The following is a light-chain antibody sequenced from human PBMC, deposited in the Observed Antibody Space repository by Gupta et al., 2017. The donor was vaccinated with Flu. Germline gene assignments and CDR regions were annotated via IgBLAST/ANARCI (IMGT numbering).Light chain of an antibody. CDR3: QQSYSTPVT. CDR2: AAS. J-gene: IGKJ1*01. Sequence: PSSLSASVGDRVTITCRASQSISSYLNWYQQKPGKAPKLLIYAASSLQSGVPSRFSGSGSGTDFTLTISRLQPEDFATYYCQQSYSTPVTFGQGTKVEIK. V-gene: IGKV1-39*01. CDR1: QSISSY.